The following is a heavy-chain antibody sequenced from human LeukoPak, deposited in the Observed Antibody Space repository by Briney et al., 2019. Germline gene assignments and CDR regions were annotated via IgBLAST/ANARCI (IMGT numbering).Heavy chain of an antibody. V-gene: IGHV3-23*01. CDR1: GFTFSSYA. CDR2: ISGSGGST. D-gene: IGHD2-2*01. CDR3: ARDPTTSCYPDPACYYYGMDV. Sequence: GGSLRLSCAASGFTFSSYAMSWVRQAPGKGLEWVSAISGSGGSTYFADSVKGRFTISRDNSKNTLYLQMNSLRAEDTAVYYCARDPTTSCYPDPACYYYGMDVWGQGTTVTVSS. J-gene: IGHJ6*02.